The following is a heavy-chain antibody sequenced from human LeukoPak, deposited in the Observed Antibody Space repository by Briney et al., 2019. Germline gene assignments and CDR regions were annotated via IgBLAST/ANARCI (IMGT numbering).Heavy chain of an antibody. CDR3: ALPSSGMWDYMDV. V-gene: IGHV4-34*01. CDR2: INDSGST. Sequence: SETLSLTCAVYGWSFSDYYWSWIRQPPGKGLEWIGEINDSGSTNSNPSLKSRGTISVDTTKNQFSLQLSSVTAADTAVYYCALPSSGMWDYMDVWGKGTTVTVSS. J-gene: IGHJ6*03. CDR1: GWSFSDYY. D-gene: IGHD3-22*01.